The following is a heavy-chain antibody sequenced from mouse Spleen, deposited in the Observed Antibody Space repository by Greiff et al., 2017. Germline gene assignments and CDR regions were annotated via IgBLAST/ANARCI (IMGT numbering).Heavy chain of an antibody. CDR2: IYPGDGDT. J-gene: IGHJ3*01. D-gene: IGHD2-3*01. CDR3: ARVIDGYYVGFAY. Sequence: QLQQSGAKLVKPGASVKISCKASGYAFSSYWMNWVKQRPGKGLEWIGQIYPGDGDTNYNGKFKGKATLTADKSSSTAYMQLSSLTSEDSAVYFCARVIDGYYVGFAYWGQGTLVTVSA. CDR1: GYAFSSYW. V-gene: IGHV1-80*01.